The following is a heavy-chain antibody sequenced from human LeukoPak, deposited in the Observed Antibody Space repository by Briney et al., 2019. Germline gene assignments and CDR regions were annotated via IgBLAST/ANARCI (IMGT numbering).Heavy chain of an antibody. D-gene: IGHD2-15*01. CDR1: AFTISNYG. V-gene: IGHV3-48*04. CDR2: LSSTSSTI. Sequence: AGSLTLSCAANAFTISNYGMNWVRQAPGNGREWVAYLSSTSSTIYYADPVKGRFTVSRDNAKTSLFLQMPSLRGADTAVYYCARSLCYDTGCSFDDWGEGTLVTVSS. J-gene: IGHJ4*02. CDR3: ARSLCYDTGCSFDD.